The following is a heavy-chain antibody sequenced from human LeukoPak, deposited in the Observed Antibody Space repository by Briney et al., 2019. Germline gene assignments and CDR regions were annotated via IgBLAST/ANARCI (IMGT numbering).Heavy chain of an antibody. CDR3: ATLVGYCSSTSCLGHYYYMDV. V-gene: IGHV5-51*01. D-gene: IGHD2-2*01. CDR2: MYPGDSDT. Sequence: GESLKISCKGSGYSFTSYWIGWVRQMPGKDLEWMGIMYPGDSDTRYSPSFQGQVTISADKSISTAYLQWSSLKASDTAMYYCATLVGYCSSTSCLGHYYYMDVWGKGTTVTVSS. CDR1: GYSFTSYW. J-gene: IGHJ6*03.